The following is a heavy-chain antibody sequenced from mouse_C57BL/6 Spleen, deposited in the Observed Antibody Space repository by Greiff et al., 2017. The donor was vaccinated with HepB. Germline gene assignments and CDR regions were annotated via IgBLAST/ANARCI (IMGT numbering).Heavy chain of an antibody. CDR1: GYTFTDYY. Sequence: EVQLQQSGPVLVKPGASVKMSCKASGYTFTDYYMNWVKQSHGKSLEWIGVINPYNGGTSYNQKFKGKATLTVDKSSSTAYMELNSLTSEDSAVYYCARGSLTGSGYFDYWGQGTTLTVSS. V-gene: IGHV1-19*01. J-gene: IGHJ2*01. D-gene: IGHD4-1*01. CDR2: INPYNGGT. CDR3: ARGSLTGSGYFDY.